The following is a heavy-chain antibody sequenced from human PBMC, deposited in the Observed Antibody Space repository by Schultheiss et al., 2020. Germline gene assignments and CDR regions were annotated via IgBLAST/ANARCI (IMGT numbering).Heavy chain of an antibody. CDR2: INPNSGGT. D-gene: IGHD3-3*01. Sequence: ASVKVSCKASGYTFTSYGISWVRQAPGQGPEWMGWINPNSGGTNYAQKFQGRVTMTEDTSISTAYMELSRLRSDDTAVYYCARYDFWSGYSNHYYGMDVWGKGTTVTVSS. J-gene: IGHJ6*04. CDR1: GYTFTSYG. V-gene: IGHV1-2*02. CDR3: ARYDFWSGYSNHYYGMDV.